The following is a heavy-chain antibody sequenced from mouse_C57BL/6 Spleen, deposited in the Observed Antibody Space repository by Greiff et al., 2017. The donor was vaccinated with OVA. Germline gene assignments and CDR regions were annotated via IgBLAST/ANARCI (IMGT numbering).Heavy chain of an antibody. CDR2: ISYDGSN. J-gene: IGHJ1*03. D-gene: IGHD1-1*01. CDR3: ARFTTVVEGYWYFDV. V-gene: IGHV3-6*01. CDR1: GYSITSGYY. Sequence: EVQVVESGPGLVKPSQSLSLTCSVTGYSITSGYYWNWIRQFPGNKLEWMGYISYDGSNNYNPSLKNRISITRDTSKNQFFLKLNSVTTEDTATYYCARFTTVVEGYWYFDVWGTGTTVTVSS.